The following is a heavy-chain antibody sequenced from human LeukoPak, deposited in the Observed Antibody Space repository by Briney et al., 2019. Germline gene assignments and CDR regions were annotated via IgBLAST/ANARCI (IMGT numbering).Heavy chain of an antibody. Sequence: ASVKVSCKASGYTFTSYYMHWVRQAPGQGLEWMGIINPSGGSTSYAQKFQGRVTMTRDRSTSTVYMELSSLRSEDTSVYYCARGITGTTDWFDPWGQGTLVTVSS. D-gene: IGHD1-7*01. J-gene: IGHJ5*02. CDR1: GYTFTSYY. CDR3: ARGITGTTDWFDP. V-gene: IGHV1-46*01. CDR2: INPSGGST.